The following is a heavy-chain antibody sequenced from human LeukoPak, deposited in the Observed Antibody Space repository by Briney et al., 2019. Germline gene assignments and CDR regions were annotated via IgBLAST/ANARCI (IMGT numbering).Heavy chain of an antibody. V-gene: IGHV3-69-1*01. CDR1: GFAFSSHS. CDR3: ARAQTLFWEFDGFDI. Sequence: GGSLRLSCAASGFAFSSHSINWVRQAPGKGLEWIATMTVTNKIYYADSVKGRFTISRDNAENSVYLQMNSLRDEDTAVYSCARAQTLFWEFDGFDIWGRGTKVTVSS. CDR2: MTVTNKI. J-gene: IGHJ3*02. D-gene: IGHD3-3*01.